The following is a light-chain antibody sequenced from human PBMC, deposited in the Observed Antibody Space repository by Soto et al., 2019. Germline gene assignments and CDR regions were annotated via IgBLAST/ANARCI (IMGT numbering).Light chain of an antibody. CDR3: CARADTSTVL. V-gene: IGLV2-23*01. CDR2: EGT. CDR1: SRDVGNYNL. Sequence: QSALTQPASVSGSPGQSIIISCTGTSRDVGNYNLFSWYQQYTDKAPKLIIYEGTKRPSGVSDRFSGSWSGNMASLTISGLQAEDEADYYCCARADTSTVLFGGGTKLTVL. J-gene: IGLJ2*01.